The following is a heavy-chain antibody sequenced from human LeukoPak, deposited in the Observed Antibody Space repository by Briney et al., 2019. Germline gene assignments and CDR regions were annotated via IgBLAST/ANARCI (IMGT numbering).Heavy chain of an antibody. CDR2: IYYSGYT. J-gene: IGHJ5*02. V-gene: IGHV4-39*07. D-gene: IGHD4-17*01. Sequence: PSETLSLTCSVAGGSISSNSHYWGWVRQPPGKGLQWIGSIYYSGYTYHNPSLKSRVTISVDTSKNQFSLKLSSVTAADTAVYYCARGIHYGDYNWFDPWGQGSLVTVSS. CDR3: ARGIHYGDYNWFDP. CDR1: GGSISSNSHY.